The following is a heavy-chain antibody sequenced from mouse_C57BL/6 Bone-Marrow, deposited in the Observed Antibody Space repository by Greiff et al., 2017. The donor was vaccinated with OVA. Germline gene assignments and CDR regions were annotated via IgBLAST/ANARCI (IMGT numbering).Heavy chain of an antibody. CDR3: TRGYSNYYAMDY. J-gene: IGHJ4*01. CDR2: IDPSDSYT. CDR1: GYTFTSYW. V-gene: IGHV1-59*01. Sequence: QVQLQQPGAELVRPGTSVKLSCKASGYTFTSYWMHWVKQRPGQGLEWIGVIDPSDSYTNYNQKFKGKATLTVDKSSSTAYMELRSLPSEDSAVYYCTRGYSNYYAMDYWGQGTSVTVSS. D-gene: IGHD2-5*01.